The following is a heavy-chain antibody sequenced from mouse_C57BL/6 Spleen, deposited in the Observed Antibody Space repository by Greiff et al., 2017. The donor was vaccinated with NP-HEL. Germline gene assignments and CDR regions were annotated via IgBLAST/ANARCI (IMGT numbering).Heavy chain of an antibody. J-gene: IGHJ1*03. D-gene: IGHD2-4*01. CDR2: IYPGSGNT. V-gene: IGHV1-66*01. CDR1: GYSFTSYY. Sequence: VQLQQSGPELVKPGASVKISCKASGYSFTSYYIHWVKQRPGQGLEWIGWIYPGSGNTKYNEKFKGKSTLTADTSSSTAYTQLSSLTSEDSAVYCCAMYDYDWYFDVWGTGTTVTVSS. CDR3: AMYDYDWYFDV.